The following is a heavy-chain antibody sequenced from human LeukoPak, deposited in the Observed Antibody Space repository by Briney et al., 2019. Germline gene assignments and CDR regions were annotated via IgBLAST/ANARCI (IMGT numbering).Heavy chain of an antibody. Sequence: SLSLSCAASGFTFSTYTIHWVRQAPSKGLEWVAVISNDGHFKYYADSVKGRFTISRDNSKSTLFLQMNSLTIEDTAVYYCARETRLPHNDILINRRAFDIWGQGTILTVSS. CDR3: ARETRLPHNDILINRRAFDI. CDR1: GFTFSTYT. CDR2: ISNDGHFK. V-gene: IGHV3-30-3*01. J-gene: IGHJ3*02. D-gene: IGHD3-9*01.